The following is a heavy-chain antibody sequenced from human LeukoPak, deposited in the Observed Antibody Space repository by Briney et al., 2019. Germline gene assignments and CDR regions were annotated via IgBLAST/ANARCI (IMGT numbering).Heavy chain of an antibody. J-gene: IGHJ6*02. D-gene: IGHD2-15*01. Sequence: SQTLSLTCAISGDSVSSNSAAWNWIRQSPSRGLEWLGRTYYRSKWYNDYAVSVKSRITINPGTSKNQFSLQLNSVTPEDTAVYYCARDREEGYCSGGSCYWGYYYYYGMDVWGQGTTVTVSS. CDR2: TYYRSKWYN. V-gene: IGHV6-1*01. CDR1: GDSVSSNSAA. CDR3: ARDREEGYCSGGSCYWGYYYYYGMDV.